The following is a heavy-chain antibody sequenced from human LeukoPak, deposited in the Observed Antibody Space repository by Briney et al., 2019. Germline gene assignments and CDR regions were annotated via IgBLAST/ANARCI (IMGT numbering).Heavy chain of an antibody. D-gene: IGHD3-22*01. CDR2: ISGSGGST. Sequence: GESLRLSCAASGFTFGDYVMIWVRQAPGKGLEWVSAISGSGGSTYYADSVKGRFTISRDNSKNTLYLQMNSLRAEDTAVYYCAKASAMIVVVSKHFDYWGQGTLVTVSS. CDR1: GFTFGDYV. CDR3: AKASAMIVVVSKHFDY. V-gene: IGHV3-23*01. J-gene: IGHJ4*02.